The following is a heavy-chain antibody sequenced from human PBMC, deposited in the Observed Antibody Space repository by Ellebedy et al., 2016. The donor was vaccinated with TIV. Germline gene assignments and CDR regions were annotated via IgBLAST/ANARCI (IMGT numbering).Heavy chain of an antibody. CDR3: ARGRGGDCYADY. CDR1: GGSISSSSYY. CDR2: IYYSGST. Sequence: SETLSLTCTVSGGSISSSSYYWGWIRQPPGKGLEWIGSIYYSGSTYYNPSLKSRVTISVDTSKNQFSLKLSSVTAADTAVYYCARGRGGDCYADYWGQGTLVTVSS. V-gene: IGHV4-39*01. D-gene: IGHD2-21*02. J-gene: IGHJ4*02.